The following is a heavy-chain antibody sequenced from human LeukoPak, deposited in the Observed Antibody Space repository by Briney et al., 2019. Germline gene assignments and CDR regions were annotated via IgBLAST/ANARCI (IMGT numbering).Heavy chain of an antibody. Sequence: SETLSLTCAVYGGSFSGYYWSWIRQPPGKGLEWIGEINHSGSTNYNPSLKSRVTMSVDTSKNQFSLKLSSVTAADTAVYYCARVLTGYDILTYYYYYGMDVWGQGTTVTVSS. V-gene: IGHV4-34*01. CDR2: INHSGST. CDR1: GGSFSGYY. CDR3: ARVLTGYDILTYYYYYGMDV. J-gene: IGHJ6*02. D-gene: IGHD3-9*01.